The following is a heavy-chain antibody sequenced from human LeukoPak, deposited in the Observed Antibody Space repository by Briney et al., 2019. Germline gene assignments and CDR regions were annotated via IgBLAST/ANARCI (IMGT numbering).Heavy chain of an antibody. D-gene: IGHD5-24*01. V-gene: IGHV4-59*08. CDR3: ARRMAKGLGGFDY. CDR1: GGSISSYY. J-gene: IGHJ4*02. Sequence: SETLSLTCTVSGGSISSYYWSWIRQPPGKGLEWIGYIYYSGSTNYNPSLKSRVTISVDTSKNQFSLKLSSVTAADTAVYYCARRMAKGLGGFDYRGQGTLVTVSS. CDR2: IYYSGST.